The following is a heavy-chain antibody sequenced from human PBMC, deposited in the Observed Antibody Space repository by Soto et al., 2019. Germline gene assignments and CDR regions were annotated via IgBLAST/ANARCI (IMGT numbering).Heavy chain of an antibody. J-gene: IGHJ4*02. CDR3: ATGVYDSSGYYYQGLDY. CDR1: GYTFTSYS. D-gene: IGHD3-22*01. V-gene: IGHV1-18*04. Sequence: GASVKVSCKASGYTFTSYSISWVRQAPGQGLEWMGWISAYNGNTNYAQKLQGRVTMTTDTSTSTAYMELRSLRSDDTAVYYCATGVYDSSGYYYQGLDYWGQGTLVTVSS. CDR2: ISAYNGNT.